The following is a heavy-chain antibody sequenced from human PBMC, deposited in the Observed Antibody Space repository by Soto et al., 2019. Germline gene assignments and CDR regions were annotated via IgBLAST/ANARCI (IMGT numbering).Heavy chain of an antibody. CDR3: ARVSWERLFDY. CDR1: GGSFSGYY. CDR2: INHSGST. V-gene: IGHV4-34*01. Sequence: SETLSLTCAVYGGSFSGYYWSWIRQPPGKGLEWIGEINHSGSTNYNPSPKSRVTISVDTSKNQFSLKLSSVTAADTAVYYCARVSWERLFDYWGQGTLVTVSS. D-gene: IGHD1-26*01. J-gene: IGHJ4*02.